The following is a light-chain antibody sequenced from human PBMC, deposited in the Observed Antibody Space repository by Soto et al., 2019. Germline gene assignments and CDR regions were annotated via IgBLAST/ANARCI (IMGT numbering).Light chain of an antibody. J-gene: IGLJ3*02. CDR2: DVS. CDR3: SSYTSSSTRVV. V-gene: IGLV2-14*03. CDR1: SSDVGAYNY. Sequence: QSALTQPASVSGSPGQSITISCTGTSSDVGAYNYVSWYQQHPGKAPKLIIYDVSNRPSGVSNRFSGSKSGNTASLTISGLQAEDEADYYCSSYTSSSTRVVFGGGTKVTV.